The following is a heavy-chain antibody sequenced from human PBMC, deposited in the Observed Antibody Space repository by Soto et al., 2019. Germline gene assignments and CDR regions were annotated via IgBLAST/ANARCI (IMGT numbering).Heavy chain of an antibody. Sequence: EVQLVESGGGLVQPGRSLTLSCAASGFAFDDYAMHWVRQSQGRGLEWVSGITWNSRDVGYADSVKGRFTISRDNAKNSVYLQMNSLRAEDSALYYCAKSRDGYSFYFYYGMDVWGQGTTVTVSS. CDR1: GFAFDDYA. CDR2: ITWNSRDV. D-gene: IGHD4-4*01. CDR3: AKSRDGYSFYFYYGMDV. V-gene: IGHV3-9*01. J-gene: IGHJ6*02.